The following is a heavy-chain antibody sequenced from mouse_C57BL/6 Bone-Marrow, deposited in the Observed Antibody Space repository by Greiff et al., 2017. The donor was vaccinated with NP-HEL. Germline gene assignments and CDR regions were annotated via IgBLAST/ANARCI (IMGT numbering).Heavy chain of an antibody. CDR1: GYTFTSYG. D-gene: IGHD1-2*01. Sequence: QVQLKESGAELARPGASVKLSCKASGYTFTSYGISWVKQRTGQGLEWIGEIYPRSGNTYYNEKFKGKATLTADKSSSTAYMELRSLTSEDSAVYFCAIGYVFDYWGQGTTLTVSS. V-gene: IGHV1-81*01. CDR3: AIGYVFDY. J-gene: IGHJ2*01. CDR2: IYPRSGNT.